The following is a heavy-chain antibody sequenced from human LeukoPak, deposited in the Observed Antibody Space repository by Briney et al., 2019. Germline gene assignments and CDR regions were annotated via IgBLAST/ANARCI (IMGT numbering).Heavy chain of an antibody. Sequence: PSETLSLTCAVYGGSFSGYYWSWIRQPPGKGLEWIGGINHSGSTNYNPSLKSRVTISVDTSKNQFSLKLSSVTAADTAVYYCARLIIPRTARVVVITGFDYWGQGTLVTVSS. V-gene: IGHV4-34*01. CDR3: ARLIIPRTARVVVITGFDY. J-gene: IGHJ4*02. CDR2: INHSGST. CDR1: GGSFSGYY. D-gene: IGHD3-22*01.